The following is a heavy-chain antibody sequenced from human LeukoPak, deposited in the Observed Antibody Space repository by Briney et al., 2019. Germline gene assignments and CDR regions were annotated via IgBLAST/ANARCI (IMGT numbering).Heavy chain of an antibody. V-gene: IGHV4-59*01. D-gene: IGHD1-1*01. CDR2: IYYSGST. Sequence: SETLSLTCTVSGGSISSYYWSWIRQPPWKGLEWIGYIYYSGSTNYNPSLKSRVTISVDTSKNQFSLKLSSVTAADTAVYYCARLETYYYYGMDVWGQGTTVTVSS. J-gene: IGHJ6*02. CDR1: GGSISSYY. CDR3: ARLETYYYYGMDV.